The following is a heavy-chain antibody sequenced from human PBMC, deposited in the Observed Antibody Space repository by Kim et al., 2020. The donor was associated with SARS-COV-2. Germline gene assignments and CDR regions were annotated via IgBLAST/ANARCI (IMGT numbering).Heavy chain of an antibody. CDR2: IYYSGST. CDR1: GGSISSYY. Sequence: SETLSLTCTVSGGSISSYYWSWIRQPPGKGLEWIGYIYYSGSTNYNPSLKSRVTISVDTSKNQFSLKLSSVTAADTAVYYCARTPYSSSWFYNWFDPWG. D-gene: IGHD6-13*01. CDR3: ARTPYSSSWFYNWFDP. J-gene: IGHJ5*02. V-gene: IGHV4-59*08.